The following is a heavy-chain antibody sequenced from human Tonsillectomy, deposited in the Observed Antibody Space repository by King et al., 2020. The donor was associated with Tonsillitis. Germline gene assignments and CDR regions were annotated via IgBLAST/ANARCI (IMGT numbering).Heavy chain of an antibody. D-gene: IGHD2-2*01. Sequence: QLVQSGAEVKKPGASVKVSCKASGYTFTGYYMHWVRQAPGQGLEWMGWINPNSGGTNYAQKFQGRVTMTRDKSISTAYMELSRLRSDDTAVYYCARVVDTPFCSSTSCYYYYGMEVWGQGTTVTVSS. CDR1: GYTFTGYY. V-gene: IGHV1-2*02. J-gene: IGHJ6*02. CDR2: INPNSGGT. CDR3: ARVVDTPFCSSTSCYYYYGMEV.